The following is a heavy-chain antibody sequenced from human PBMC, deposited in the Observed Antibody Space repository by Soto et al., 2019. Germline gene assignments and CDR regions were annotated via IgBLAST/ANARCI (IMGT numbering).Heavy chain of an antibody. CDR1: GGSVSSGSYY. CDR3: AGTRDYYYGMDV. Sequence: SETLCLTCTVSGGSVSSGSYYWSWIRQPPGKGLEWIGYIYYSGSTNYNPSLKSRVTISVDTSKNQFSLKLSSVTAADTAVYYCAGTRDYYYGMDVWGQGTTVT. J-gene: IGHJ6*02. D-gene: IGHD1-1*01. V-gene: IGHV4-61*01. CDR2: IYYSGST.